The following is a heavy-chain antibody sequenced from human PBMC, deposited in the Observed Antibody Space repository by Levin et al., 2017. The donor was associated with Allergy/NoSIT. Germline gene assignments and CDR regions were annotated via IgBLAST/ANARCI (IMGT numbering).Heavy chain of an antibody. CDR2: INPNSGGT. CDR3: ARGDYYDSSGYYPAYVVDY. Sequence: GASVKVSCKASGYTFTGYYMHWVRQAPGQGLEWMGWINPNSGGTNYAQKFQGRVTMTRDTSISTAYMELSRLRSDDTAVYYCARGDYYDSSGYYPAYVVDYWGQGTLVTVSS. V-gene: IGHV1-2*02. J-gene: IGHJ4*02. D-gene: IGHD3-22*01. CDR1: GYTFTGYY.